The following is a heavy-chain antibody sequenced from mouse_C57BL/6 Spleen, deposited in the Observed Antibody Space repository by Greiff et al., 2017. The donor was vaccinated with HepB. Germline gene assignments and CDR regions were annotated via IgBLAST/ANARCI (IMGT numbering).Heavy chain of an antibody. Sequence: EVQVVESGEGLVKPGGSLKLSCAASGFTFSSYAMSWVRQTPEKRLEWVAYISSGGDYIYYADTVKGRFTISRDNARNTLYLQMSSLKSEDTAMYYCTREGRLPFAYWGQGTLVTVSA. CDR3: TREGRLPFAY. J-gene: IGHJ3*01. CDR1: GFTFSSYA. V-gene: IGHV5-9-1*02. CDR2: ISSGGDYI. D-gene: IGHD2-2*01.